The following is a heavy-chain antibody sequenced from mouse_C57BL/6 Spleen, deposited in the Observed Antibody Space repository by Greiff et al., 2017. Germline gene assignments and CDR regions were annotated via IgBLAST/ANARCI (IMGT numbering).Heavy chain of an antibody. V-gene: IGHV5-16*01. CDR2: INYDGSST. CDR3: ARESYGSSFFDD. D-gene: IGHD1-1*01. Sequence: EVKLMESEGGLVQPGSSMKLSCTASGFTFSDYYMAWVRQGPEKGLEWVANINYDGSSTYYLDSLKSRFIISRDNAKNILYLQMSSLKSEDSATYYCARESYGSSFFDDWGQGTTLTVSS. CDR1: GFTFSDYY. J-gene: IGHJ2*01.